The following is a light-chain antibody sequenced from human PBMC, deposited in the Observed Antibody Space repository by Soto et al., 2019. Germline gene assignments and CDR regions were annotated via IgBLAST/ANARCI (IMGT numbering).Light chain of an antibody. CDR1: SSDVGSYNL. CDR3: CSYAGSVV. J-gene: IGLJ2*01. V-gene: IGLV2-23*01. CDR2: EGS. Sequence: QSALTQPASVSGSPGPSSTISCTGTSSDVGSYNLVSWYQQHPGKAPKRMVYEGSKRPSGVSNRFSGSKSGNTASLTISGLQAEDEADYYCCSYAGSVVFGGGTKLTVL.